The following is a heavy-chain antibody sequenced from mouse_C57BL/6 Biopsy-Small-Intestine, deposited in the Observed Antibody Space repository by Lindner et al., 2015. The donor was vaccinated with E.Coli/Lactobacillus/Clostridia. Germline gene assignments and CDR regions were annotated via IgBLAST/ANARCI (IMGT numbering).Heavy chain of an antibody. CDR1: GYTFTNYW. V-gene: IGHV1-63*01. D-gene: IGHD4-1*01. CDR2: IYPGGGYT. CDR3: ARVPSNWGIFDY. Sequence: VQLQESGAELVRPGTSVKMSCKASGYTFTNYWIGWAKQRPGHGLEWIGDIYPGGGYTNYNEKFKGKATLTADRSSSTAYMQFSSLTSEDSAIYYCARVPSNWGIFDYWGQGTTLTVSS. J-gene: IGHJ2*01.